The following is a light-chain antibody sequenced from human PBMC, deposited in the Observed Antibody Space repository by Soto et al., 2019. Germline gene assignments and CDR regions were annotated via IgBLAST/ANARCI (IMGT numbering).Light chain of an antibody. CDR1: QSISSW. V-gene: IGKV1-5*01. CDR3: QQYSRRT. J-gene: IGKJ1*01. Sequence: DIQMTQSPSTLSASVGDRVTITCRASQSISSWLAWYQQKPGKAPKLLIYDASSLESGVPSRFSGSGSGTEFTLTISSLQPDDFATYYCQQYSRRTFGQGTKVDIK. CDR2: DAS.